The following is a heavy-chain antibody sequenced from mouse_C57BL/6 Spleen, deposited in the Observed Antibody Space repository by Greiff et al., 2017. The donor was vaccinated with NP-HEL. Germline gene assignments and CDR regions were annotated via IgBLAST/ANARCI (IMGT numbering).Heavy chain of an antibody. J-gene: IGHJ2*01. CDR1: GYTFTDYY. CDR2: INPNNGGT. D-gene: IGHD2-3*01. CDR3: ARSRLLRDYFDY. Sequence: VQLQQSGPELVKPGASVKISCKASGYTFTDYYMNWVKQSHGKSLEWIGDINPNNGGTSYNQKFKGKATLTVDKSSSTAYMELRSLTSEDSAVYYCARSRLLRDYFDYWGQGTTLTVSS. V-gene: IGHV1-26*01.